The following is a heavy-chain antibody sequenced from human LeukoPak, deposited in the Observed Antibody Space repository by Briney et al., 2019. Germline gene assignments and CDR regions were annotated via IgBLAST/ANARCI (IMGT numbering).Heavy chain of an antibody. Sequence: GGSLRLSCAASGFTFSSYGMSWVRQAPGKGLEWVSAISGSGGSTYYADSVKGRFTISRDNSKNTLYLQMNSLRAEDTAVYYCAKEGDYGDYGMGAFDIWGQGTMVTVSS. CDR1: GFTFSSYG. V-gene: IGHV3-23*01. D-gene: IGHD4-17*01. CDR2: ISGSGGST. CDR3: AKEGDYGDYGMGAFDI. J-gene: IGHJ3*02.